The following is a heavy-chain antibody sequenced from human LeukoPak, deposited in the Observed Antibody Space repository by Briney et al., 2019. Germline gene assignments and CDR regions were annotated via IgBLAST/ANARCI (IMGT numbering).Heavy chain of an antibody. CDR1: GFTFSSYA. Sequence: PGGSLRLSCAASGFTFSSYAMSWVRQAPGKGLEWVSSISSSSSYIYYADSVKGRFTISRDNAKNSLYLQMNSLRAEDTAVYYCARDIEGSFDFDYWGQRTLVTVSS. V-gene: IGHV3-21*01. J-gene: IGHJ4*02. CDR2: ISSSSSYI. D-gene: IGHD3-10*01. CDR3: ARDIEGSFDFDY.